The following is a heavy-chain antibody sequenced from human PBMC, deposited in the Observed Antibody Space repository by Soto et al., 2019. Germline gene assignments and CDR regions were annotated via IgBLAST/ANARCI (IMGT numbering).Heavy chain of an antibody. Sequence: PGGSLRLSCAASGFTFIDYYMSWVRQAPGKGLEWVSYISGRSSSYTNYADSVRGRFTISRDNAQNSLYLQMNSLRVEDTAVYYCTRGPPGGSYFHPTAWGQGTLVTVSS. CDR3: TRGPPGGSYFHPTA. J-gene: IGHJ4*02. CDR1: GFTFIDYY. D-gene: IGHD1-26*01. V-gene: IGHV3-11*06. CDR2: ISGRSSSYT.